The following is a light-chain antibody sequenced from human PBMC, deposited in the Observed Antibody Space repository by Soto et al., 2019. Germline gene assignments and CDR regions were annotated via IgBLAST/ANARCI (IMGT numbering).Light chain of an antibody. V-gene: IGKV1-5*03. CDR1: QSISTW. Sequence: DIPMTQSPSTLSASIGDRVIITYRASQSISTWLAWYQQKPGKAPKLLIYKASTSERGVPSRFSGSGSGTHFSLTISSLLPDDFAAYYCQQLNSYSWTFGQGTKV. CDR3: QQLNSYSWT. J-gene: IGKJ1*01. CDR2: KAS.